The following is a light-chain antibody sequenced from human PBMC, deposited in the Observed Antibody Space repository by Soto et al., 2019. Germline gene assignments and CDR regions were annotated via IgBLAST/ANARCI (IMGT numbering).Light chain of an antibody. J-gene: IGLJ2*01. CDR3: SSYAGSIFVV. CDR2: EVS. Sequence: QSALTQPPSASGSPGQSVTISCTGTSSDVGGYNYISWYQQHPGKAPKLMIYEVSKRPSGVPDRFSGSKSGNTASLTVSGLQAEDEADYYCSSYAGSIFVVLAGGTKLTV. V-gene: IGLV2-8*01. CDR1: SSDVGGYNY.